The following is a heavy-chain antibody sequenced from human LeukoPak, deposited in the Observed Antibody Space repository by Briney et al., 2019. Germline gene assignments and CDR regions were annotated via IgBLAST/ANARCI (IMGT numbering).Heavy chain of an antibody. CDR3: AKDRWSGTTGAFDI. Sequence: GGSLRLSCAASGFTFSSYSMNWVRQAPGKGLEWVSSISSSSANIYYADSVKGRFTISRDNAKNSLYLQMNSLRAEDTAVYYCAKDRWSGTTGAFDIWGQGTMVTVSS. D-gene: IGHD1-1*01. J-gene: IGHJ3*02. CDR2: ISSSSANI. V-gene: IGHV3-21*04. CDR1: GFTFSSYS.